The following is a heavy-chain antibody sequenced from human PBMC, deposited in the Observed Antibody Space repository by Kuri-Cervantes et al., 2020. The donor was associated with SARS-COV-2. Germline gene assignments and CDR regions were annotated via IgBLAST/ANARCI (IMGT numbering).Heavy chain of an antibody. CDR1: GFTFSSYA. D-gene: IGHD3-10*01. J-gene: IGHJ4*02. V-gene: IGHV3-30*04. Sequence: GESLKISCAASGFTFSSYAMHWVRQAPGKGLEWVTVISYDGSNKYYADSVKGRFTISRDNSKNTLYLQTNSLRAEDTAVYYCARSPGAYFDYWGQGTLVTVSS. CDR2: ISYDGSNK. CDR3: ARSPGAYFDY.